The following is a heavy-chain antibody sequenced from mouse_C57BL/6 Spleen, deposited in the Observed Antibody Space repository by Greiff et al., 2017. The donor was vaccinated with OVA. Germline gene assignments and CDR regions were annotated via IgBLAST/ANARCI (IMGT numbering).Heavy chain of an antibody. CDR3: ARSITTVVADWYFDV. CDR1: GYTFTSYW. CDR2: IYPSDSET. J-gene: IGHJ1*03. V-gene: IGHV1-61*01. Sequence: QVQLQQPGAELVRPGSSVKLSCKASGYTFTSYWMDWVKQRPGQGLEWIGNIYPSDSETHYNQKFKDKATLTVDKSSSTAYMQLISLTSEDSAVYYCARSITTVVADWYFDVWGTGTTVTVSS. D-gene: IGHD1-1*01.